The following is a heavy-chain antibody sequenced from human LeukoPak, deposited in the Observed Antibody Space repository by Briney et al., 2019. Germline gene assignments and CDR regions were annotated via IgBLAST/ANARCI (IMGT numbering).Heavy chain of an antibody. Sequence: GGSLRLSCAASGFTLSSYWISWVRQAPGKGLEWVSYISSSGSTIYYADSVKGRFTISRDNAKNSLYLQMNSLRAEDTAVYYCARVYHYDFWSGYRFYYYYYMDVWGKGTTVTVSS. CDR3: ARVYHYDFWSGYRFYYYYYMDV. CDR1: GFTLSSYW. V-gene: IGHV3-48*04. CDR2: ISSSGSTI. J-gene: IGHJ6*03. D-gene: IGHD3-3*01.